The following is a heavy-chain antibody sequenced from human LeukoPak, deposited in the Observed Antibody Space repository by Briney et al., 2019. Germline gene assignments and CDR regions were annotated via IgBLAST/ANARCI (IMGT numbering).Heavy chain of an antibody. V-gene: IGHV3-15*01. CDR3: ATDNSARAY. CDR2: IKSKADGGTT. J-gene: IGHJ4*02. CDR1: GFIFSSRW. Sequence: GGSLRLSCAASGFIFSSRWMSWVRQAPGKGLEWIGRIKSKADGGTTDYAAVIKDRFSISRDDSKNTLYLQMSSLKTEDTGIYYCATDNSARAYWGQGTLVTVSS.